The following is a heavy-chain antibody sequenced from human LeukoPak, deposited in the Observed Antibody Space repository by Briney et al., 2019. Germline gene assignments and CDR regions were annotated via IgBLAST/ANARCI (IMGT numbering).Heavy chain of an antibody. CDR1: GYTFTSYY. D-gene: IGHD4-17*01. J-gene: IGHJ6*03. CDR2: INPSGGST. CDR3: ARASWLREVTNYYYMDV. V-gene: IGHV1-46*01. Sequence: ASVKVSCKASGYTFTSYYMHWVRQAPGQGLEWMGIINPSGGSTSYGQKVQGRVTMTRDTSTSTVYMELSSLRSEDTAVYYCARASWLREVTNYYYMDVWGKGTTVTVSS.